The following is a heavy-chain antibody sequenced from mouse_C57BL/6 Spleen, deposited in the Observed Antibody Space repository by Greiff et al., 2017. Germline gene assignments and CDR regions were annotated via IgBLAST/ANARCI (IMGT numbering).Heavy chain of an antibody. D-gene: IGHD1-1*01. Sequence: EVQLQQSGPELVKPGASVKIPCKASGYTFTDYNMDWVKQSHGKSLEWIGDINPNNGGTIYNQKFKGKATLTVDKSSSTAYMELRSLTSEDTAVYYCATRSYYGSSDGAWFAYWGQGTLVTVSA. J-gene: IGHJ3*01. CDR2: INPNNGGT. CDR3: ATRSYYGSSDGAWFAY. CDR1: GYTFTDYN. V-gene: IGHV1-18*01.